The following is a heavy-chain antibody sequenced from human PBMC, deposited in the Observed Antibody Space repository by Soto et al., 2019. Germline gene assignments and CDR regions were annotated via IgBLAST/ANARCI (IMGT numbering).Heavy chain of an antibody. V-gene: IGHV3-30-3*01. Sequence: QVQLVESGGGVVQPGRSLRLSCAASGFTCSSYAMHWVRQAPGKGLEWVAVISYDGSNKYYADSVKGRFTISRDNSKNTLYLQMNSLRAEDTAVYYCARAAGTNLYYYYGMDVWGQGTTVTVSS. CDR2: ISYDGSNK. CDR1: GFTCSSYA. J-gene: IGHJ6*02. CDR3: ARAAGTNLYYYYGMDV.